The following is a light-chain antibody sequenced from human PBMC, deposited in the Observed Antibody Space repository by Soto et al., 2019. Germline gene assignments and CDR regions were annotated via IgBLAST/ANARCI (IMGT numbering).Light chain of an antibody. CDR1: QDITNW. J-gene: IGKJ4*01. CDR3: QQAKTFPLT. V-gene: IGKV1D-12*01. CDR2: AAS. Sequence: GDRVIITCRASQDITNWLAWYQQKPGKAPKVLIYAASSLESGVPSRFSGSGSGTEYTLTISSLQPEDFATYHCQQAKTFPLTFGGGTKVENK.